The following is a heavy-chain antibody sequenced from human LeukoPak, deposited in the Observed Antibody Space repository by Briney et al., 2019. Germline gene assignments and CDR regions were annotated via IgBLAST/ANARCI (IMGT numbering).Heavy chain of an antibody. D-gene: IGHD3-10*01. CDR1: GDSMNNYY. V-gene: IGHV4-59*01. J-gene: IGHJ4*02. CDR2: INYSGST. CDR3: ARAVHYSGTSDQYTGGWYYFDF. Sequence: SETLSLTCTVSGDSMNNYYWSWIRQPPGKGLEWIGNINYSGSTNSNPSLKSRATISVDMSRKHFFLDLSSVTAADTAVYYCARAVHYSGTSDQYTGGWYYFDFWGQGTLVTVSS.